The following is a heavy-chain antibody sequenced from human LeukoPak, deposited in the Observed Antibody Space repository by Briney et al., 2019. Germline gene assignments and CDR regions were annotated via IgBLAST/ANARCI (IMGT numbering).Heavy chain of an antibody. CDR2: ISGSGGNT. Sequence: GGSLRLSCAASGFTFSNFAMSWVRQAPGKGLEWVSAISGSGGNTYYADSVKGRFTISRDNSKNTLYLQMNGLRAADTAVYYCASMAETYYYCSGNDYPDYWGQGTLVTVSS. V-gene: IGHV3-23*01. CDR3: ASMAETYYYCSGNDYPDY. D-gene: IGHD3-10*01. J-gene: IGHJ4*02. CDR1: GFTFSNFA.